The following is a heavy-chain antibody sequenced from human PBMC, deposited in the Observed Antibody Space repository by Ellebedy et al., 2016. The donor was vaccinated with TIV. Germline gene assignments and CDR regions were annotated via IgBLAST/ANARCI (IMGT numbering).Heavy chain of an antibody. J-gene: IGHJ5*02. CDR3: APPPLAAAGA. V-gene: IGHV3-48*03. CDR2: IGTTGTTI. D-gene: IGHD6-13*01. CDR1: GFTSSSLE. Sequence: PGGSLRLSCAASGFTSSSLEMNWVRQAPGKGLEWLSFIGTTGTTIFYADSVRGRFTISRDNAKNSLYLQMNSLRADDAAVYYCAPPPLAAAGAWGQGTLVTVSS.